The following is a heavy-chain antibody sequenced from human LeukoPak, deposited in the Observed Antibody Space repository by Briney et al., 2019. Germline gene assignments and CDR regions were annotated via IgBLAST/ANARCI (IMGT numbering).Heavy chain of an antibody. J-gene: IGHJ3*02. CDR2: IYTSGST. CDR1: GGSISSGSYY. Sequence: SETLSLTCTVSGGSISSGSYYWRWIRQPAGKGLEWIGRIYTSGSTNYNPPLKSRVTISVDTSKNQFSLKLSSVTAADTAVYYCARDPLDAFDIWGQGTMVTVSS. V-gene: IGHV4-61*02. CDR3: ARDPLDAFDI.